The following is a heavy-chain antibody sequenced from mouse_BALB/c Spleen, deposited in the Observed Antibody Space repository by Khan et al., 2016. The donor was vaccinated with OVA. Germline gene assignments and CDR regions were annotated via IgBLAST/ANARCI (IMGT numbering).Heavy chain of an antibody. CDR3: TRDYWYVVAY. D-gene: IGHD1-1*01. CDR1: GFNIKDTY. V-gene: IGHV14-3*02. CDR2: IVPANGHT. Sequence: EVQLQESGAELVKPGASVKLSCTASGFNIKDTYMHWVKQRPEQGLEWIGRIVPANGHTKYDLKFQGKATITADTSSNTAYHMLRSLTSGATAVDYCTRDYWYVVAYWGQGTLVTVSA. J-gene: IGHJ3*01.